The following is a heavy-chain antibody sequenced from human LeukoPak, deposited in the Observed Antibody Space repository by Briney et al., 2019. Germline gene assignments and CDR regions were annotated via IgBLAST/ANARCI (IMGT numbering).Heavy chain of an antibody. CDR3: AREGSSGWHDAFDI. D-gene: IGHD6-19*01. V-gene: IGHV4-59*01. CDR2: IYYSGST. Sequence: SETLSLTCTVSGGSISTYYWSWIRQPPGKGLEWIGYIYYSGSTNYNPSLKSRVTISVDTSENQFSLKLSSVTAADTAVYYCAREGSSGWHDAFDIWGQGTMVTVSS. CDR1: GGSISTYY. J-gene: IGHJ3*02.